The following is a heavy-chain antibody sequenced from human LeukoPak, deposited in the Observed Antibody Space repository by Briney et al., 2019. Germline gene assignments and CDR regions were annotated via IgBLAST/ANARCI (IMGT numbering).Heavy chain of an antibody. CDR1: GGSFSGYY. J-gene: IGHJ6*03. D-gene: IGHD2-15*01. Sequence: PSETLSLTCAVYGGSFSGYYWSWIRQPPGKGLEWIGEINHSGSTNYNPSLKSRVTIPVDTSKNQFSLKLSSVTAADTAVYYCAREASGFYYMDVWGKGTTVTVSS. CDR2: INHSGST. CDR3: AREASGFYYMDV. V-gene: IGHV4-34*01.